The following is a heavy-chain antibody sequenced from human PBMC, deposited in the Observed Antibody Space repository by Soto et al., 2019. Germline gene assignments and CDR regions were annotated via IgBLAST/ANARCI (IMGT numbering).Heavy chain of an antibody. CDR3: ARDKISKPAPTTNGMDV. D-gene: IGHD4-17*01. CDR1: GGSISSGGYY. J-gene: IGHJ6*02. CDR2: IYYSGST. V-gene: IGHV4-31*03. Sequence: SETLSLTCTVSGGSISSGGYYWSWIRQHPGKGLEWIGYIYYSGSTYYNPSLKSRVTISVDTSKNQFSLKLSSVTAADTAVYYCARDKISKPAPTTNGMDVWGQGTTVTVSS.